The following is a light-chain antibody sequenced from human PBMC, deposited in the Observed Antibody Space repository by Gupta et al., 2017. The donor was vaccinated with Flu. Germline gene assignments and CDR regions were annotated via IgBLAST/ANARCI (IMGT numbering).Light chain of an antibody. CDR2: DVT. CDR3: SSCTSSTTLV. Sequence: SSTISCTGTNSDIGSYNYVSWYQQHPGKAPQLLIYDVTNRPSGVSNRFSGSKSGDTASLTISGLQAEDEADYYCSSCTSSTTLVFGGGTRLTVL. V-gene: IGLV2-14*01. J-gene: IGLJ2*01. CDR1: NSDIGSYNY.